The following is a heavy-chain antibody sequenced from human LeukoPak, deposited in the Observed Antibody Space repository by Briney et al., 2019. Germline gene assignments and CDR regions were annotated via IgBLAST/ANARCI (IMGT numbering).Heavy chain of an antibody. V-gene: IGHV4-39*01. CDR2: INHSGST. J-gene: IGHJ4*02. Sequence: KSSETLSLTCTVSGGSITSSGYYWSWIRQPPGKGLEWIGEINHSGSTNYNPSLKSRVTISVDTSKNQFSLKLSSVTAADTAVYYCARHVRHYYGSGSLRGPPKELDYWGQGTLVTVSS. CDR1: GGSITSSGYY. D-gene: IGHD3-10*01. CDR3: ARHVRHYYGSGSLRGPPKELDY.